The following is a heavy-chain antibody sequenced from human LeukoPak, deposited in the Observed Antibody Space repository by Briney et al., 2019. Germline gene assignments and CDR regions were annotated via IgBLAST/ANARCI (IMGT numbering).Heavy chain of an antibody. CDR2: INRNGSIT. D-gene: IGHD5-18*01. Sequence: GGSLRLSCAASGFTFTTYWMHWVRQAPGKGLVWVSHINRNGSITSYADSVKVRVTISRDNPKKTLYMKMNSLRAEETAVYYWARDAVDTANAVWGQGPTVTVSS. CDR1: GFTFTTYW. J-gene: IGHJ6*02. V-gene: IGHV3-74*01. CDR3: ARDAVDTANAV.